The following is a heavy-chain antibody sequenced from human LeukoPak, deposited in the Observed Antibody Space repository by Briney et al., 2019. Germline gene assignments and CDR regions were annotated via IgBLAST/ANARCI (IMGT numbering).Heavy chain of an antibody. Sequence: GGSLRLSCAASGFTFSSYAMHWVRQAPGKGLEWVAVISYDGSNKYYADSVKGRFTISRDNSKNTLYLQMNSLRAEDTAVYYCARARSGRPFDYWGQGTLVTVSS. CDR1: GFTFSSYA. CDR3: ARARSGRPFDY. J-gene: IGHJ4*02. CDR2: ISYDGSNK. V-gene: IGHV3-30-3*01.